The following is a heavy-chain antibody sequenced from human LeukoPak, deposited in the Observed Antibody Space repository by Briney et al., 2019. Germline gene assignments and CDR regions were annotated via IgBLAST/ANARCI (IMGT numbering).Heavy chain of an antibody. D-gene: IGHD2-2*01. V-gene: IGHV3-74*01. J-gene: IGHJ3*02. CDR3: ARVQYCSTTSCSRGFDI. Sequence: GGSLRLSCVVSGFTFSNYWMHWVRHAPGKGVVWVSRINTDATTTNYADSVKRRFTISRDNPKNTLYLQMNSLRGEDTAVSYCARVQYCSTTSCSRGFDIWGQGTMVTVSS. CDR1: GFTFSNYW. CDR2: INTDATTT.